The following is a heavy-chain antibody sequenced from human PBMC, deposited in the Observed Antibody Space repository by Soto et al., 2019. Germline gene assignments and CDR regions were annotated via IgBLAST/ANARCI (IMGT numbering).Heavy chain of an antibody. CDR1: GYSFTSYW. J-gene: IGHJ6*03. CDR3: ARHSDRYCSSTSCYRGTYYYYMDV. CDR2: IYPGDSDT. V-gene: IGHV5-51*01. D-gene: IGHD2-2*02. Sequence: GESLKISCKGSGYSFTSYWIGWVRQMPGKGLEWMGIIYPGDSDTRYSPSFQGQVTISADKSISTAYLQWSSLKASDTAMYYCARHSDRYCSSTSCYRGTYYYYMDVWGKGTTVTVSS.